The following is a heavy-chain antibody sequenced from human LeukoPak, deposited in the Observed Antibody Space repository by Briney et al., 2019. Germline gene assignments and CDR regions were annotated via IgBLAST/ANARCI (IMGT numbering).Heavy chain of an antibody. V-gene: IGHV4-4*07. CDR2: INPSGST. J-gene: IGHJ3*02. CDR1: GGSVSGYY. Sequence: PSETLSLTCTVSGGSVSGYYWSWIRQPPGKGLEWIGRINPSGSTNYNPSLKSRLTMSVDTSKNQFSLKLSSVTAADTAVYYCAKYYDFWSGYYDIWGQGTMVTVSS. D-gene: IGHD3-3*01. CDR3: AKYYDFWSGYYDI.